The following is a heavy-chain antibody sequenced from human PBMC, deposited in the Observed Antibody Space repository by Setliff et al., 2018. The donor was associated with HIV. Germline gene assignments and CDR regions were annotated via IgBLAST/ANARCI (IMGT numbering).Heavy chain of an antibody. Sequence: SETLSLTCAVYGESLSPYYWSWIRQPPGKRLEWIGEINHSGSNNYNPSLKSRVTLSVDTSKNQFSLKLTSVTAVDAAVYYCARGLGMVESTTPFDFWGQGTLVTVSS. CDR1: GESLSPYY. CDR2: INHSGSN. CDR3: ARGLGMVESTTPFDF. D-gene: IGHD7-27*01. V-gene: IGHV4-34*01. J-gene: IGHJ4*02.